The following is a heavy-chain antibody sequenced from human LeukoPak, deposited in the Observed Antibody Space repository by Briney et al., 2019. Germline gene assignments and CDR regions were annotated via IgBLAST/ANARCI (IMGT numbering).Heavy chain of an antibody. CDR2: IYYNGAT. CDR3: ARHRHIVATNDY. D-gene: IGHD5-12*01. V-gene: IGHV4-39*01. CDR1: GGSIRSSSYY. Sequence: PSETLSLTCTVSGGSIRSSSYYWGWIRQPPGKGLEWIGTIYYNGATQYNPSLKSRVTMSVDTSKNQFSLKLTSVTAADTAVYYCARHRHIVATNDYWGQGTLVTVSS. J-gene: IGHJ4*02.